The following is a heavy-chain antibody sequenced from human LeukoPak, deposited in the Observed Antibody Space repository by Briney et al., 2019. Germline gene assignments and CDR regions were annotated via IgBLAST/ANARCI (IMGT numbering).Heavy chain of an antibody. CDR2: LYSGGDI. J-gene: IGHJ2*01. D-gene: IGHD3-10*01. Sequence: PGGSLRLSCAVSGFTVSTNYMSWVRQAPGKGLKGGSILYSGGDIYYADSVKGRFTISRDNSRNTLYLQMNTLRVEDSAVYYCARDRAPPTSWYFDLWGRGTLVTVSS. CDR3: ARDRAPPTSWYFDL. V-gene: IGHV3-53*01. CDR1: GFTVSTNY.